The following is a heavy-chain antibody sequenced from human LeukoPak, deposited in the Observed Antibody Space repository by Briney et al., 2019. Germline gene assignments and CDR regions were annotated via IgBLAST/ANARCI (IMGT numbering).Heavy chain of an antibody. CDR3: ARRRGLYYYDSSGYPFDY. V-gene: IGHV1-46*01. CDR1: GYTFTSNH. J-gene: IGHJ4*02. CDR2: INPSGDST. D-gene: IGHD3-22*01. Sequence: ASVKISCKASGYTFTSNHIHCVRQAPGQGLEWMGVINPSGDSTSYAQKFQGRVTMTTDTSTSTAYMELRSLRSDDTAVYYCARRRGLYYYDSSGYPFDYWGQGTLVTVSS.